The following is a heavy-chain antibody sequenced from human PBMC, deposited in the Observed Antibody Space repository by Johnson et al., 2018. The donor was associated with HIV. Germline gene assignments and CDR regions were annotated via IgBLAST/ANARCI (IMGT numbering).Heavy chain of an antibody. CDR2: ISYDGSNK. J-gene: IGHJ3*02. V-gene: IGHV3-30-3*01. CDR1: GFTFSSYA. D-gene: IGHD6-19*01. Sequence: QVQLVESGGGLVQPGRSLRLSCAASGFTFSSYAMHWVRQAPGKGLEWVAVISYDGSNKYYADSVKGRFTLSRDNSKNTLSVQMNNLKPEDTAVYYCARPVVAVASTHHALDIWGQGTMVTVSS. CDR3: ARPVVAVASTHHALDI.